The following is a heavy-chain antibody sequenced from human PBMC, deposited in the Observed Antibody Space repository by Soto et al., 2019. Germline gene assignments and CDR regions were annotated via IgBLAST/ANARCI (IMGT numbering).Heavy chain of an antibody. Sequence: SETLSLTCTVSGGSISSYYWSWIRQPPGKGLEWIGYIYYSGSTNYNPSLKSRVTISVDTSKNQFSLKLSSVTAADTAVYYCARLVISFGPHYYYYMDVWGKGTTVTGSS. V-gene: IGHV4-59*08. J-gene: IGHJ6*03. CDR2: IYYSGST. CDR3: ARLVISFGPHYYYYMDV. CDR1: GGSISSYY. D-gene: IGHD3-10*01.